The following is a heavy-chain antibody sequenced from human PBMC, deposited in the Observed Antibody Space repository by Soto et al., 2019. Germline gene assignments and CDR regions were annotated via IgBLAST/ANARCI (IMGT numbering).Heavy chain of an antibody. J-gene: IGHJ4*02. CDR2: IYYSRST. Sequence: QVQLQESGPGLVKPSETLSLTCSVSGDSFSSYSWSWIRQPPGRGLEWIGYIYYSRSTTYNPSLKSRLTMSIDTSKNQFSLRLTSVTAADTAIYYCAGDYASGSYRFDFWGQGTLVTVSS. D-gene: IGHD3-10*01. CDR3: AGDYASGSYRFDF. CDR1: GDSFSSYS. V-gene: IGHV4-59*01.